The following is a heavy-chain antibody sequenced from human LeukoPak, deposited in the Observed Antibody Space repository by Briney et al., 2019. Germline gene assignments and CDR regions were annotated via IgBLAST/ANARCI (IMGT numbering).Heavy chain of an antibody. CDR2: ISHSGPT. J-gene: IGHJ4*02. Sequence: PSETLSLTCAVSGGSISSGGYSWTWIRQPRGKGLEWIGSISHSGPTSYSPSLKSRVTISVDTSKNQFSLKLTSVTAADTAVYYCARLGPHLDFWGQGTLVTVSS. D-gene: IGHD7-27*01. V-gene: IGHV4-30-2*01. CDR1: GGSISSGGYS. CDR3: ARLGPHLDF.